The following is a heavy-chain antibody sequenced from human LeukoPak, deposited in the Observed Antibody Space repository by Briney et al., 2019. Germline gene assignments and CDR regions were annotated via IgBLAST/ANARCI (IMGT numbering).Heavy chain of an antibody. J-gene: IGHJ5*02. CDR1: GGTFSSYA. CDR2: IIPIFGTT. CDR3: AREDYGRWFDP. D-gene: IGHD4-17*01. V-gene: IGHV1-69*13. Sequence: SVKVSCKASGGTFSSYAVSWVRQAPGQGLEWMGGIIPIFGTTNYAQKFQGRVTKTADELTNTAYMDLSSVRSEDTAVYYCAREDYGRWFDPWGQGTLVTVSS.